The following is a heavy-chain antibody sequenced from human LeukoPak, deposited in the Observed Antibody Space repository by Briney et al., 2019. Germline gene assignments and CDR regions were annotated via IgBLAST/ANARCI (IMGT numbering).Heavy chain of an antibody. CDR1: GGSFSGYY. V-gene: IGHV4-34*01. J-gene: IGHJ4*02. D-gene: IGHD5-18*01. CDR2: INHSGST. Sequence: PSETLSLTCAVYGGSFSGYYWSWIRQPPGKGLEWIGEINHSGSTNYNPSLKSRVTIVDTSKNQFSLKLSSVTAADTAVYYCARHTHLDTAMVTSSDYWGQGTLVTVSS. CDR3: ARHTHLDTAMVTSSDY.